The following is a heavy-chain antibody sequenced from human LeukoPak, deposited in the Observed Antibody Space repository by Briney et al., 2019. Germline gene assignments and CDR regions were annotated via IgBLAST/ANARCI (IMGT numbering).Heavy chain of an antibody. D-gene: IGHD3-22*01. CDR3: ARDPGLSGYYFDS. CDR2: IIPIFGTA. CDR1: GGTFSSYA. V-gene: IGHV1-69*01. Sequence: SVKVSCKASGGTFSSYAISWVRQAPGQGLEWMGGIIPIFGTANYAQKFQGRVTITADESTSTAYMELSSLRSGDTAVYYCARDPGLSGYYFDSWGQGTLVTVSS. J-gene: IGHJ4*02.